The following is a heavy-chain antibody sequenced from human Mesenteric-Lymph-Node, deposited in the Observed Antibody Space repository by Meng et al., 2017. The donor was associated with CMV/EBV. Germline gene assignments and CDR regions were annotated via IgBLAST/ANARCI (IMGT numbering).Heavy chain of an antibody. J-gene: IGHJ4*02. Sequence: GGSLRLSCAASGFTFRNYGMEWVRQAPGKGLEWVAFIRYDGSDKHYADSVKGRCSISRDNSRNTLFLQANSLRDEDTAVYYCARDRSPNGGFDYWGQGTLVTVSS. CDR2: IRYDGSDK. CDR3: ARDRSPNGGFDY. CDR1: GFTFRNYG. D-gene: IGHD3-16*01. V-gene: IGHV3-30*02.